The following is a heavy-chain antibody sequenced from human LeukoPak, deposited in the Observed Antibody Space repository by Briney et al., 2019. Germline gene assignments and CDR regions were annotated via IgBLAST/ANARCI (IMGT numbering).Heavy chain of an antibody. V-gene: IGHV4-38-2*02. CDR3: ARGGSSGYYWYFDL. CDR2: IFHTGST. CDR1: GDSISSGNY. D-gene: IGHD3-22*01. Sequence: SETLSLTCTVSGDSISSGNYWGWIRQPPGKGPEWIGSIFHTGSTYFNLSLKSRVTISVDRSKNQFSLKLSSVTAADTAVYYCARGGSSGYYWYFDLWGRGTLVTVSS. J-gene: IGHJ2*01.